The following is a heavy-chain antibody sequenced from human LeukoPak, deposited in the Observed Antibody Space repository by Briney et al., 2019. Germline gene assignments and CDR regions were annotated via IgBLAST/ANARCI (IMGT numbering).Heavy chain of an antibody. D-gene: IGHD2-2*02. CDR1: GFTFSSYA. Sequence: PGGSLRLSCAGSGFTFSSYAMRWVRQAPGKGLEWVAVISYDGSNKYYADSVKGRFTISRDNSKNTLYLQMNSLRAEDTAVYYCARDGALGLRTYCSSTSCYTFYFDYWGQGTLVTVSS. CDR3: ARDGALGLRTYCSSTSCYTFYFDY. J-gene: IGHJ4*02. V-gene: IGHV3-30-3*01. CDR2: ISYDGSNK.